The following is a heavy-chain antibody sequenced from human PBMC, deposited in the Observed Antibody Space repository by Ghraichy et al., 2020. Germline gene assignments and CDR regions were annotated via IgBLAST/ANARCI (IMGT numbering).Heavy chain of an antibody. CDR1: GFNFGSYS. J-gene: IGHJ6*02. Sequence: LALTCVGSGFNFGSYSMNWVRQSPGKRLEWVSYITSSSSFKSYADSVKGRFTISRDNAQNSLSLQMNSLTDEDTGVYYCARGSTVVRFYYYDGMDVWGQGTTVTVSS. CDR3: ARGSTVVRFYYYDGMDV. V-gene: IGHV3-48*02. CDR2: ITSSSSFK. D-gene: IGHD4-23*01.